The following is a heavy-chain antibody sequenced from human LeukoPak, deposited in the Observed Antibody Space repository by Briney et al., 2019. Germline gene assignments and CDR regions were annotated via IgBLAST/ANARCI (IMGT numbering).Heavy chain of an antibody. Sequence: PGGSLRLSCAASGLTVSSNYMSWVRQAPGKGLEWVSVIYSGGSTYYADSVKGRFTISRDNSKNTLYLQMNSLRAEDTAVYYCARGMLVNSSSRGNWFDPWGQGTLVTVSS. CDR2: IYSGGST. CDR3: ARGMLVNSSSRGNWFDP. J-gene: IGHJ5*02. D-gene: IGHD6-13*01. CDR1: GLTVSSNY. V-gene: IGHV3-66*01.